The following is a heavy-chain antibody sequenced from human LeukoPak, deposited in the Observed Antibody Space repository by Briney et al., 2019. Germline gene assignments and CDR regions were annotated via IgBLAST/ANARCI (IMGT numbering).Heavy chain of an antibody. D-gene: IGHD1-26*01. V-gene: IGHV1-2*02. CDR3: ARDPTGDSGSLGTPDY. CDR1: GYTFTDYY. J-gene: IGHJ4*02. CDR2: INPNSGGT. Sequence: ASVKVSYKAFGYTFTDYYMHWVRQAPGQGLEWMGWINPNSGGTNYAQKFQGRVTMTRDTSISTAYMELSRLRSDDTAVYYCARDPTGDSGSLGTPDYWGQGTLVTVSS.